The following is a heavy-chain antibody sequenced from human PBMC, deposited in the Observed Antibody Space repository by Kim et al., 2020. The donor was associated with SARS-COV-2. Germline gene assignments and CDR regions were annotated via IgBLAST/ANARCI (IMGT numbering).Heavy chain of an antibody. D-gene: IGHD3-10*01. J-gene: IGHJ4*02. Sequence: YADSVKGRFTVSRDHSKNTVSLHLNSLRGEDSATYYCAKSPPLITAYFDFWAQGTLVTVSS. CDR3: AKSPPLITAYFDF. V-gene: IGHV3-23*05.